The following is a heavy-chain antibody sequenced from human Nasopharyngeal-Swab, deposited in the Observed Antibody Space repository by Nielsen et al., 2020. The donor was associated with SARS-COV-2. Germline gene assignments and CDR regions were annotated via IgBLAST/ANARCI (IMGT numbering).Heavy chain of an antibody. J-gene: IGHJ6*03. D-gene: IGHD4-17*01. CDR2: TYYRSKRYN. CDR3: ARARGAYGDYYYYYYTDV. CDR1: GDSVSSSSAA. V-gene: IGHV6-1*01. Sequence: SQTLSLTCAISGDSVSSSSAAWNWIRQSPPRGLEWLGRTYYRSKRYNDYAVSVKSRITISPDTSKNQFSLHLNSVTPEDTAVYYCARARGAYGDYYYYYYTDVWGKGTTVTVSS.